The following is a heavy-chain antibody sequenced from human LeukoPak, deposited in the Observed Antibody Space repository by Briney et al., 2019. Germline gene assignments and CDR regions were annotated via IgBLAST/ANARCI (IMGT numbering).Heavy chain of an antibody. CDR1: GFTFSSYS. J-gene: IGHJ4*02. D-gene: IGHD5-24*01. CDR3: AREGYSPRDGYNFNFDY. V-gene: IGHV3-48*01. Sequence: GGSLRLSRAASGFTFSSYSMNWVRQAPGKGLEWVSYISSSSSTIYYADSVKGRFTISRDNAKNSLYLQMNSLRAEDTAVYYCAREGYSPRDGYNFNFDYWGQGTLVTVSS. CDR2: ISSSSSTI.